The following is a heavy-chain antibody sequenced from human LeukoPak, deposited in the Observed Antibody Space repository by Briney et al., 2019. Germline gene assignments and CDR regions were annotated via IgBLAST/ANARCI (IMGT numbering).Heavy chain of an antibody. Sequence: PGGSLRLSCAASGLTFNNYWMNWVRQAPGKGLEWVSSISSSSSYIYYADSVKGRFTISRDNAKNSLYLQMNSLRAEDTAVYYCARGYWCDYWGQGTLVTVSS. CDR1: GLTFNNYW. V-gene: IGHV3-21*01. CDR2: ISSSSSYI. D-gene: IGHD2-8*02. CDR3: ARGYWCDY. J-gene: IGHJ4*02.